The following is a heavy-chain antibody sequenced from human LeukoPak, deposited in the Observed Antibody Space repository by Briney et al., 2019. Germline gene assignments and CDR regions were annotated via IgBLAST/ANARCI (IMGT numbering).Heavy chain of an antibody. CDR1: GGSISSGGYY. CDR3: ARAEGRIFGVVMAVPTVDY. J-gene: IGHJ4*02. Sequence: SQTLSLTCTVSGGSISSGGYYWSWIRQPPGKGLEWIGCIYYSGSTYYNPSLKSRVTISVDTSKNQFSLKLSSVTAADTAVYYCARAEGRIFGVVMAVPTVDYWGQGTLVTVSS. V-gene: IGHV4-31*03. D-gene: IGHD3-3*02. CDR2: IYYSGST.